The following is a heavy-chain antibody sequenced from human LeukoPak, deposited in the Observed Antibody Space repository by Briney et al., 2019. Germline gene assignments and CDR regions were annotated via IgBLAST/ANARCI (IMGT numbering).Heavy chain of an antibody. J-gene: IGHJ6*03. CDR2: IYYSGST. Sequence: SETLSLTCTVSGGSVSSYYWSWIRQPPGKGLEWIGYIYYSGSTNYNPSLKSRVTISVDTSKNQFSLKLSSVTAADTAVYYCARGTKIGYCSSTSCYKAEDYYYYYYMDVWGKGTTVTVSS. CDR3: ARGTKIGYCSSTSCYKAEDYYYYYYMDV. CDR1: GGSVSSYY. V-gene: IGHV4-59*02. D-gene: IGHD2-2*02.